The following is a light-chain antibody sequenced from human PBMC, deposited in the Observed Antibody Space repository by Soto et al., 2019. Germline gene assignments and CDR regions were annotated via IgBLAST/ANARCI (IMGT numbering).Light chain of an antibody. CDR1: QGINNY. V-gene: IGKV1-33*01. CDR3: HQCDDLIT. CDR2: EAS. J-gene: IGKJ4*01. Sequence: DIQMTQSPSSLSASVGDRVTITCQASQGINNYLTWYQQKPGKAPKLLIYEASTLETGVPSRFRGSGSGRSFPFTISRVQHEDITTYYCHQCDDLITFGAGTRIEIK.